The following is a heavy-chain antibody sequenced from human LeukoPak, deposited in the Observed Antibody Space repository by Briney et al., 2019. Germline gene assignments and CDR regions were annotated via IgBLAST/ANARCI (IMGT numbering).Heavy chain of an antibody. J-gene: IGHJ5*02. Sequence: PGGSLRLSCAASGFTFGSYSMNWVRQAPGKGLEWVCSITSSSTFIYHAESGKGRFTIFRDNAKNTLHLQMNSLRVEDTAVYYCARGAAILRRACWFDPWGQGTLVTVSS. D-gene: IGHD2-21*02. CDR3: ARGAAILRRACWFDP. CDR2: ITSSSTFI. CDR1: GFTFGSYS. V-gene: IGHV3-21*04.